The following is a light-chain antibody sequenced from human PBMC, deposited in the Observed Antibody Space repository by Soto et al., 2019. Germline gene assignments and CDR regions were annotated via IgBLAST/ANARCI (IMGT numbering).Light chain of an antibody. V-gene: IGLV2-14*01. CDR3: HSYTSSSTYV. CDR1: SSDVGGYKY. CDR2: EVS. J-gene: IGLJ1*01. Sequence: QSALTQPASVSGSPGQSITISCTGTSSDVGGYKYVSWYQQHPGKAPKLMIYEVSNWPSGISNRFSGSKSGNTASLTISGLQAEDEADYYCHSYTSSSTYVFGTGTKVTVL.